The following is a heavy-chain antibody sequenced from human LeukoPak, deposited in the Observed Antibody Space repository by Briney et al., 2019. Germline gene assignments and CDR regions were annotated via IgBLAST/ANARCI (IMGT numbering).Heavy chain of an antibody. J-gene: IGHJ4*02. V-gene: IGHV3-74*01. CDR3: VREGGYDPFEN. D-gene: IGHD5-12*01. CDR2: IDSDGSSR. CDR1: GVTFSYYW. Sequence: PGGSLRLSCAASGVTFSYYWMHWVRQAPGKGLVWVSRIDSDGSSRSYEGSVKGRFTISRDNAKNTLYLQMNSLRAEDTDVYYCVREGGYDPFENWGQGTLVTVSS.